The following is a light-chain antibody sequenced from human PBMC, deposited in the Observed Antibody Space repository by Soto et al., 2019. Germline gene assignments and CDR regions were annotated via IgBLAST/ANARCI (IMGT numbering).Light chain of an antibody. Sequence: QSALTQPASVSGSRGQSITISCTGTRSDIGGYNYVSWFQQHPGKAPKLLIYEVNNRPSGISNRFSGSKSGHTASLTISGLQAEDEADYYCSSHRTSNSWVFGGGTKLTVL. CDR1: RSDIGGYNY. V-gene: IGLV2-14*01. CDR2: EVN. J-gene: IGLJ3*02. CDR3: SSHRTSNSWV.